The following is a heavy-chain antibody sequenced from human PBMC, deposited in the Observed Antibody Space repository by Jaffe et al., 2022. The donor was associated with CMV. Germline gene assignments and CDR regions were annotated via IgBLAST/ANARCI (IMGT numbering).Heavy chain of an antibody. V-gene: IGHV3-74*01. J-gene: IGHJ5*02. CDR3: ARDLFLGTNWNYGRGWLDP. Sequence: EVQLVESGGGLVQPGGSLRLSCAASGFTFSNYWMHWVRQAPGKGLVWVSRINRDATSTSYADSVKGRFTISRDNAKNTVYLQMNSLRAEDTAVYYCARDLFLGTNWNYGRGWLDPWGQGTLVTVSS. D-gene: IGHD1-7*01. CDR1: GFTFSNYW. CDR2: INRDATST.